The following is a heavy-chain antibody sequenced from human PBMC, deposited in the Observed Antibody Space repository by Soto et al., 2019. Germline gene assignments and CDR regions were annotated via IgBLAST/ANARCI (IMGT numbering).Heavy chain of an antibody. V-gene: IGHV1-3*01. Sequence: QVQLVQSGAEVKKPGASVKVSCKASGYTFTSYAMHWVRQAPGQRLEWMGWINAGNGNTKYSQKFQGRVTITRDTSASTAYMGLSSLRSEDTAVYYCARAFDSSGYYHAEYFQHWGQGTLVTVSS. CDR1: GYTFTSYA. CDR2: INAGNGNT. D-gene: IGHD3-22*01. CDR3: ARAFDSSGYYHAEYFQH. J-gene: IGHJ1*01.